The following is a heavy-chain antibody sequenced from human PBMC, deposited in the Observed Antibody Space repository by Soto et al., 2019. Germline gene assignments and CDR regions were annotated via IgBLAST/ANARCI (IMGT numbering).Heavy chain of an antibody. Sequence: EVQLVESGGGLVQPGGSLRLSCAASGFTFSSYWMSWVRQAPGKGLEWVANIKQDGSEKYYVDSVKGRFTISRDNAKNSLYLQMNSLRAADTAVYYCARDHITMVRGVIGYYSCYMDVWGKGTTVTVSS. CDR2: IKQDGSEK. CDR3: ARDHITMVRGVIGYYSCYMDV. J-gene: IGHJ6*03. CDR1: GFTFSSYW. V-gene: IGHV3-7*01. D-gene: IGHD3-10*01.